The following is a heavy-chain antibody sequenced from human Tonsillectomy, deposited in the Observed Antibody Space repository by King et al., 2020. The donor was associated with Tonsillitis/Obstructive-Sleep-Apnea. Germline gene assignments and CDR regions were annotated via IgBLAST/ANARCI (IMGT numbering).Heavy chain of an antibody. J-gene: IGHJ6*02. V-gene: IGHV3-7*03. Sequence: VQLVESGGGLVQPGGSLRLSCAASGFTFSSYWMTWVRQAPGKGLEWVANIFQDGSEKYSVDSVEGRFTISRENAKNSLFLQMNSLRAEDTAVYFCARPFCGYDSAGLLYYFAMGGWGHGTTVTVSS. CDR3: ARPFCGYDSAGLLYYFAMGG. CDR2: IFQDGSEK. CDR1: GFTFSSYW. D-gene: IGHD5-12*01.